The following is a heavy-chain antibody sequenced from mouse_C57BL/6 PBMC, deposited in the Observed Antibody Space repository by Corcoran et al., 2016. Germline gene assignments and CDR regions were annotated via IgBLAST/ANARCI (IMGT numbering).Heavy chain of an antibody. V-gene: IGHV1-39*01. CDR3: ASRVLLRYLWYFDV. CDR2: INPNYGTT. D-gene: IGHD1-1*01. J-gene: IGHJ1*03. Sequence: EFQLQQSGPELVKHGASVKISCKASGYSFTDYNMKWVKLSTGKSLEWIGVINPNYGTTSYNQKFKGKATLTVDQSSSTAYMQLNSLTSEDSAVYYCASRVLLRYLWYFDVWGTGTTVTVSA. CDR1: GYSFTDYN.